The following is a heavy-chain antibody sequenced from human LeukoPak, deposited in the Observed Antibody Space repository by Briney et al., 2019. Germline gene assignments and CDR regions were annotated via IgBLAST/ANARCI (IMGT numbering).Heavy chain of an antibody. V-gene: IGHV3-30-3*01. CDR3: ARDGKGLYRRYFQH. J-gene: IGHJ1*01. D-gene: IGHD2-8*01. Sequence: GGSLRLSCAASGFTFSSYAMHWVRQAPGKGREWVAVISYDGSNKYYADSVKGRFTISRDNSKNTLYLQMNSLRAEDTAVYYCARDGKGLYRRYFQHWGQGTLVTVSS. CDR1: GFTFSSYA. CDR2: ISYDGSNK.